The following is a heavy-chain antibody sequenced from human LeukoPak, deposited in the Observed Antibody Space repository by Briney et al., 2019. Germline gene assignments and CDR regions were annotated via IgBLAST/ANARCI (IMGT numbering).Heavy chain of an antibody. J-gene: IGHJ4*02. Sequence: ASETLSLTCTVSGGSISSYYWSWIRQPPGKGLEWIGYIYYSGSTNYNPSLKSRVTISVDTSKNQFSLKLSSVTAADTAVYYCAVHGYNYPRFDYWGQGTLVTVSS. CDR2: IYYSGST. CDR3: AVHGYNYPRFDY. D-gene: IGHD5-24*01. V-gene: IGHV4-59*01. CDR1: GGSISSYY.